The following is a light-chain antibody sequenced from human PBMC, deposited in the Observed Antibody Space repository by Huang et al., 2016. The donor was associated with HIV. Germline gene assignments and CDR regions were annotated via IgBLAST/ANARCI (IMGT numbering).Light chain of an antibody. CDR3: QQYSDWPPLT. CDR1: HSVDSD. CDR2: DAS. Sequence: EIEMTQSPATLSVSPGERATLSCRASHSVDSDLAWYQQKPGQAPRLLIYDASTRATGIAAKFNGTGSGTEFSLSSTNLQSEDFAVYYCQQYSDWPPLTFGGGTKVEI. J-gene: IGKJ4*01. V-gene: IGKV3-15*01.